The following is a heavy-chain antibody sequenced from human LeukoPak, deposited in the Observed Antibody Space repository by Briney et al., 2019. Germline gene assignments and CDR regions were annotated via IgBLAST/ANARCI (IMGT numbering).Heavy chain of an antibody. D-gene: IGHD6-6*01. CDR1: GYSISSGYY. CDR3: ARLPPYSSSSYYFDY. J-gene: IGHJ4*02. CDR2: IYHSGIT. V-gene: IGHV4-38-2*01. Sequence: PSETLSLTCAVSGYSISSGYYWGWIRQPPGKGLEWIGSIYHSGITYYNPSLKSRVTMSVDTSKNQFSLKLSSVTAADTAVYYCARLPPYSSSSYYFDYWGQGTLVTVSS.